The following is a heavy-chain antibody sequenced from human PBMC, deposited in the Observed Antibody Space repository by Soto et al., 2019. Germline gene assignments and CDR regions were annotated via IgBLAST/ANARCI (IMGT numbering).Heavy chain of an antibody. V-gene: IGHV3-23*01. CDR2: ISGSDGST. CDR1: GVTFSSYA. CDR3: ARRGPGIHFDY. Sequence: EVQLLDSGGGLVQPGGSLRLSCAASGVTFSSYAMNWVRQAPGKGLEWVSVISGSDGSTYYADSVKGRFTISRDNSKNTLYLQMNSLSAEETAVYYGARRGPGIHFDYRGQGTLVTVSS. J-gene: IGHJ4*02. D-gene: IGHD3-10*01.